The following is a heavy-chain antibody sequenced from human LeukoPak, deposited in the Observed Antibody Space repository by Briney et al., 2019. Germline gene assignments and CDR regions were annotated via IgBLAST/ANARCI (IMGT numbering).Heavy chain of an antibody. CDR3: ARGDYVWGSYRYNYFDY. D-gene: IGHD3-16*02. J-gene: IGHJ4*02. CDR1: GFTFSSYS. V-gene: IGHV3-48*01. Sequence: GGSLRLSCAASGFTFSSYSMNWVRQAPGKGLEWVSYISSSSSTIYYADSVKGRFTISRDNAKNSLYLQMNSLRAEDTAVYYCARGDYVWGSYRYNYFDYWGQGTLVTVSS. CDR2: ISSSSSTI.